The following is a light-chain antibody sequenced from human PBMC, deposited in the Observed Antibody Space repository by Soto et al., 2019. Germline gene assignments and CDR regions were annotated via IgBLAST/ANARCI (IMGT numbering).Light chain of an antibody. CDR3: SSHTSTSTPPYV. J-gene: IGLJ1*01. CDR1: SSDVGGYDY. CDR2: DVS. V-gene: IGLV2-14*03. Sequence: LTQTASVSGSPGQSITISCTGTSSDVGGYDYVSWYQHHPGEAPKLMIYDVSNRPSGVSNRFSGSKSGNTASLTISGLQAEDEADYYCSSHTSTSTPPYVFGTGTKVTVL.